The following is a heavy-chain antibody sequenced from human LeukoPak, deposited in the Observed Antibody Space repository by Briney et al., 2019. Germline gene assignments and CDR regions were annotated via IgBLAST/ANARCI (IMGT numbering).Heavy chain of an antibody. Sequence: GGSLRLSCAASGFTFSSYAMSWVRQAPGKGLEWVSSISSSSYIYYADSVKGRFTISRDNAKNSLYLQMDSLRAEDTAVYYCAREMATKSYYFDYWGQGTLVTVSS. CDR3: AREMATKSYYFDY. J-gene: IGHJ4*02. CDR2: ISSSSYI. V-gene: IGHV3-21*01. D-gene: IGHD5-24*01. CDR1: GFTFSSYA.